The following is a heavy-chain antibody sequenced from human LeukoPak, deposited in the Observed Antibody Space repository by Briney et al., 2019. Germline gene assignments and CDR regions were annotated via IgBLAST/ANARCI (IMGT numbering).Heavy chain of an antibody. J-gene: IGHJ6*04. CDR1: GGSISSYY. D-gene: IGHD2-2*01. V-gene: IGHV4-59*08. CDR3: ATSPHCSSTSCYRV. CDR2: IYYSEST. Sequence: SETLSLTCTVSGGSISSYYWSWIRQPPGKGLEWIGYIYYSESTNYNPSLKSRVTISVDTSKNQFSLKLSSVTAADTAVYYCATSPHCSSTSCYRVWGKGTTVTVSS.